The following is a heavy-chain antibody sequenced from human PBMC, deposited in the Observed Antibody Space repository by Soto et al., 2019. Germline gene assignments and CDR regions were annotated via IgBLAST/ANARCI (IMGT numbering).Heavy chain of an antibody. CDR1: GFTLRSYP. V-gene: IGHV3-21*02. CDR2: ISASSSYI. CDR3: ARDLSTIYSPGNGLEEPFPSDF. D-gene: IGHD2-2*01. Sequence: EVQLVASGGGLVKPGGSLRLSCLVSGFTLRSYPMHWVRQAPGKGLEWVSYISASSSYIKYADSMKGRFTVSRDNAKNSLYVQMNHLRAEDTAIYYCARDLSTIYSPGNGLEEPFPSDFWGQGTVVSVSS. J-gene: IGHJ4*02.